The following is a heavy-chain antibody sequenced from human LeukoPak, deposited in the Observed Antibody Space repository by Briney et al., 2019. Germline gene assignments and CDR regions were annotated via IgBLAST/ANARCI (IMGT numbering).Heavy chain of an antibody. CDR1: GFTFSSYS. D-gene: IGHD1-7*01. Sequence: GGSLRLSCAASGFTFSSYSMDWVRQAPGKGLEWVSYISSSSSSTIYYADSVKGRFTISRDNAKNSLYLQMNSLRAEDTAVYYCARVGLELELSGDYWGQGTLVTVSS. CDR2: ISSSSSSTI. CDR3: ARVGLELELSGDY. J-gene: IGHJ4*02. V-gene: IGHV3-48*04.